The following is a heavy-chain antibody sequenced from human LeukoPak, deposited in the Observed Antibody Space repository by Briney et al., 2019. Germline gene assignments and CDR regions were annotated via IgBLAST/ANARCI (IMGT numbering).Heavy chain of an antibody. J-gene: IGHJ6*03. CDR3: ARGVREKNRGFLLYYYYYYMDV. CDR1: GGSISSSSYY. V-gene: IGHV4-39*07. CDR2: IYYSGST. D-gene: IGHD3-10*01. Sequence: TSSETLSLTCTVSGGSISSSSYYWGWIRQPPGKGLEWIGSIYYSGSTYYNPSLKSRVTISVDTSKNQFSLKLSSVTAADTAVYYCARGVREKNRGFLLYYYYYYMDVWGKGTTVAISS.